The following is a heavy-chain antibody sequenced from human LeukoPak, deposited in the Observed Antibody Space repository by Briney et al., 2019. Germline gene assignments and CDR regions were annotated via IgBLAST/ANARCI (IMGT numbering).Heavy chain of an antibody. CDR1: GFTVTVNY. Sequence: GGSLRLSCAASGFTVTVNYMTWVRQAPGKGLEWVSVISSGGSPYYPGSLRGRVTISRDTSKNTVYLHMNSLRVEDTAVYYCARASRRGDPFDIWGQGTTVTVSS. CDR2: ISSGGSP. V-gene: IGHV3-53*01. J-gene: IGHJ3*02. CDR3: ARASRRGDPFDI. D-gene: IGHD1-1*01.